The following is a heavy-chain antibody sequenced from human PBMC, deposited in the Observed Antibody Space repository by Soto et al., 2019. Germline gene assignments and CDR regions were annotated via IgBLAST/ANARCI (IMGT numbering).Heavy chain of an antibody. CDR1: GFTFSSYW. D-gene: IGHD3-22*01. V-gene: IGHV3-7*03. J-gene: IGHJ2*01. CDR2: IKQDGSEK. Sequence: EVQLVESGGGLVQPGGSLRLSCVASGFTFSSYWMSWVRQAPGKGLEWVANIKQDGSEKYYVDSVKGRFTISRDNAKNSLYLQMNSLRAEDTAVYYCARDYYDSSGYQTADWYFDLWGRGTLVTVSS. CDR3: ARDYYDSSGYQTADWYFDL.